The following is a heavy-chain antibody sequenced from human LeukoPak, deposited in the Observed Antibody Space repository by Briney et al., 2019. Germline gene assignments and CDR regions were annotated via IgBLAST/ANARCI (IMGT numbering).Heavy chain of an antibody. CDR3: AKDLDYDFRWRYYGMDV. CDR2: IYYDGSNK. V-gene: IGHV3-30*18. Sequence: GGSLRLSCAASGFTFSTYGMHWVRQAPGKGLEWVAVIYYDGSNKNYENSVKDRFTISRDNSKNTLYLQMNSLRAEDTAVYYCAKDLDYDFRWRYYGMDVWGQGTTVTVSS. D-gene: IGHD3-3*01. J-gene: IGHJ6*02. CDR1: GFTFSTYG.